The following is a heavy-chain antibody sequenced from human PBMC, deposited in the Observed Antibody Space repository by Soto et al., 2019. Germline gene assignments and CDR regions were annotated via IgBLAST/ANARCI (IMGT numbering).Heavy chain of an antibody. J-gene: IGHJ6*02. CDR1: GYTFTSYY. CDR3: ARDHFYYYGSGSYFSRRGGEYGMAV. D-gene: IGHD3-10*01. CDR2: INPSGGST. V-gene: IGHV1-46*01. Sequence: ASVKVSCKASGYTFTSYYMRWVRQAPGQGLEWMGIINPSGGSTSYAQKFQGRVTMTRDTSTSTVYMELSSLRSEDTAVYYCARDHFYYYGSGSYFSRRGGEYGMAVWGQGTTVTVSS.